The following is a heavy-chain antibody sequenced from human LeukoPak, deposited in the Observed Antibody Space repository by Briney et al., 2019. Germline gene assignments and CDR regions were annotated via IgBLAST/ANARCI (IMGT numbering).Heavy chain of an antibody. CDR2: ISYDGSNK. Sequence: GGSLRLSCAASGFTFSSYAMHWVRQAPGKGLELVAVISYDGSNKYYADSVKGRFTISRDNSKNTLYLQMNSLRAEDTAVYYCARVYSSSCLDYWGQGTLVTVSS. CDR1: GFTFSSYA. V-gene: IGHV3-30*04. J-gene: IGHJ4*02. D-gene: IGHD6-13*01. CDR3: ARVYSSSCLDY.